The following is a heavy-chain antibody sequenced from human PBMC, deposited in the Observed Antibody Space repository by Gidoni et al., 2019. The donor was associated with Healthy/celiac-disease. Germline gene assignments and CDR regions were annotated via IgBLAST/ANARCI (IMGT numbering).Heavy chain of an antibody. D-gene: IGHD2-2*01. V-gene: IGHV4-39*01. CDR3: ARRGDVVVPAALSLYGMDV. J-gene: IGHJ6*02. CDR2: IYYSGST. CDR1: GGSISSSSYY. Sequence: QLQLQESGPGLVKPSATLSLTCTVSGGSISSSSYYWGWIRQPPGKGLEWIGSIYYSGSTYYNPSLKSRVTISVDTSKNQFSLKLSSVTAADTAVYYCARRGDVVVPAALSLYGMDVWGQGTTVTVSS.